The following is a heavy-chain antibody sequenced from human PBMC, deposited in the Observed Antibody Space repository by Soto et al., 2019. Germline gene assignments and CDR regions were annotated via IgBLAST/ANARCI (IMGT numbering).Heavy chain of an antibody. CDR3: ARRAVAGTPYYYYYGMDV. Sequence: SETLSLTCTVSGGSISSSSYYWGWIRQPPGKGLEWIGSIYYSGSTYYNPSLKSRVTISVDTSKNQFSLKLSSVTAADTAVYYCARRAVAGTPYYYYYGMDVWGQGTTVTVSS. CDR2: IYYSGST. J-gene: IGHJ6*02. CDR1: GGSISSSSYY. V-gene: IGHV4-39*01. D-gene: IGHD6-19*01.